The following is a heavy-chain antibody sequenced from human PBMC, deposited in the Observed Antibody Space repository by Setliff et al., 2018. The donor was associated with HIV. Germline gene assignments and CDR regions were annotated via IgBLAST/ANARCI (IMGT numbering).Heavy chain of an antibody. CDR2: MNQSGTT. CDR1: GTSFSDHY. CDR3: AREHCSGGSCNGFDI. V-gene: IGHV4-34*01. J-gene: IGHJ3*02. Sequence: ASETLSLTCSVYGTSFSDHYWSWVRQTPGKGLEWIGEMNQSGTTNYNPSLKSRVTMSIDTSERQFSLKLGSVTAADTAMYYCAREHCSGGSCNGFDIWGQGTMVTVSS. D-gene: IGHD2-15*01.